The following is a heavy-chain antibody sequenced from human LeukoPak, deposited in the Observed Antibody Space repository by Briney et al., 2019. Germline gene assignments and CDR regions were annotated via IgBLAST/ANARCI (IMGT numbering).Heavy chain of an antibody. CDR2: ISSSGSTI. V-gene: IGHV3-11*01. CDR3: AREGDFEQSPAYGLDV. CDR1: GFTFSDYY. J-gene: IGHJ6*02. Sequence: GGSLRLSCAASGFTFSDYYMSWIRQAPGKGLEWVSYISSSGSTIYYADSVKGRFTISRDNAKDSLYLQMNSLRAEDTAVYYCAREGDFEQSPAYGLDVWGQGTTVTVSS. D-gene: IGHD3-16*01.